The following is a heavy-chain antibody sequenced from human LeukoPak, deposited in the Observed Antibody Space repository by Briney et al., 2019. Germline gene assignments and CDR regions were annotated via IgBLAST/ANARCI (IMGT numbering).Heavy chain of an antibody. J-gene: IGHJ6*04. CDR2: ISGSGGST. D-gene: IGHD3-10*01. V-gene: IGHV3-23*01. CDR1: GFTFSSYA. Sequence: GGSLRLSCAASGFTFSSYAMSWVRQAPGKGLEWVSSISGSGGSTYYADSVKGRFTISRDNSKNTLYLQMNSLRAEDTAVYYCAKVYYGSGSYPLHYYYYGMDVWGKGTTVTVSS. CDR3: AKVYYGSGSYPLHYYYYGMDV.